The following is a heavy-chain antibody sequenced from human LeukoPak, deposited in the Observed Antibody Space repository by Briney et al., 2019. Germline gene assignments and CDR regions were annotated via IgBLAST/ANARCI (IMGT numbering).Heavy chain of an antibody. CDR3: ARLDAAGYLDY. D-gene: IGHD6-13*01. V-gene: IGHV4-39*02. Sequence: PSETLSLTCTVSGGSISSSSYFWGWIRQPPGKGLEWVGSISYSGSTHYNASLKSRVTISVDTSKNHFSLKLSSVTAADTAVYYCARLDAAGYLDYWGRGTLVTVSS. CDR1: GGSISSSSYF. CDR2: ISYSGST. J-gene: IGHJ4*02.